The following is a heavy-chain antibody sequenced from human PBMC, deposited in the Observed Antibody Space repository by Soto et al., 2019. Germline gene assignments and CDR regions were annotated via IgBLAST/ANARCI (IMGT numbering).Heavy chain of an antibody. CDR2: ISGDGSST. Sequence: VQLVDSGGGLVQPGRSLRLSCAASEFTFRSYWMHWVRQSPGKGLVWVSRISGDGSSTTYADSVRGRFTISRDNAKNTVYLQMDSLRAEDTAVYYCARSLPGTYGAFDLWGQGTMVTVSS. CDR1: EFTFRSYW. CDR3: ARSLPGTYGAFDL. D-gene: IGHD1-7*01. V-gene: IGHV3-74*01. J-gene: IGHJ3*01.